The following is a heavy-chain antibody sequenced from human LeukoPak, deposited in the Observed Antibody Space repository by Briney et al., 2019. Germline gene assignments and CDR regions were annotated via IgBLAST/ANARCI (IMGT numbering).Heavy chain of an antibody. V-gene: IGHV3-30*04. CDR3: ARSRVANDSSGYYFKLVY. D-gene: IGHD3-22*01. J-gene: IGHJ4*02. Sequence: GGSLRLSCAASGFTFSNYAIRWVRQAPGKGLEWVAVISFDGTESYYADSVKGRFTISRDNSKYTLFLQMNSLRAEDTAVYYCARSRVANDSSGYYFKLVYWGQGTLVTVSS. CDR2: ISFDGTES. CDR1: GFTFSNYA.